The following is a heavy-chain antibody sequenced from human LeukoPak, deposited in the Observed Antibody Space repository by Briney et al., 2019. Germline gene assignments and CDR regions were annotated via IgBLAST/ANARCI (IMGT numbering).Heavy chain of an antibody. CDR3: ARDPTYYYDTSGYFGCDY. Sequence: GGSLRLSCAASGFTFSSYAMHWVRQAPGKGLEWVAVISYDGSNKYYADSVKGRFTISRDNSKNTLYLQMNSLRAEDTAVYYCARDPTYYYDTSGYFGCDYWGQGILVTVSS. V-gene: IGHV3-30-3*01. CDR1: GFTFSSYA. J-gene: IGHJ4*02. CDR2: ISYDGSNK. D-gene: IGHD3-22*01.